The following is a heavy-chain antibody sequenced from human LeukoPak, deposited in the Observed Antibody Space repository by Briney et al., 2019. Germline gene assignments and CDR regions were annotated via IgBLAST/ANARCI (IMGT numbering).Heavy chain of an antibody. CDR3: ATSRVFDY. CDR1: GFTFSDYF. V-gene: IGHV3-11*04. Sequence: GGSLRLSCVASGFTFSDYFMSWIRQAPGKGLEWLSFINSAGNNIYYADSVKGRFTISRDNSKETLYLEMNSLRVEGTAIYYCATSRVFDYWGQGTLVAVSS. CDR2: INSAGNNI. J-gene: IGHJ4*02.